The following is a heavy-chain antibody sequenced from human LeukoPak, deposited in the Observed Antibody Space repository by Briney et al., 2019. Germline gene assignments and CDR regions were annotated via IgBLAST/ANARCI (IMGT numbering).Heavy chain of an antibody. CDR2: ISAYNGNT. CDR1: GYTFTSYG. J-gene: IGHJ4*02. V-gene: IGHV1-18*01. CDR3: ARGGGYYDSSGGPGAPSWDANPREFDY. Sequence: ASVKVSCKASGYTFTSYGISWLRQATGQGLEWMGWISAYNGNTNYAQKLQGRVTMTTDTSTSTAYMELRSLRSDDTAVYYCARGGGYYDSSGGPGAPSWDANPREFDYWGQGTLVTVSS. D-gene: IGHD3-22*01.